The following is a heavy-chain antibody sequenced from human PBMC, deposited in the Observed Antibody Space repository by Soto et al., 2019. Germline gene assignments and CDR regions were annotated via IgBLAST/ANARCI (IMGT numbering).Heavy chain of an antibody. J-gene: IGHJ6*02. V-gene: IGHV3-23*01. Sequence: EVQLLESGGGLVQPGGSLRLSCAASGFTFSSYAMSWVRQAPGKGLEWVSAISGSGGSTYYADSVKGRFTISRDNSKNTLYLQMNSLRAEDTAVYYCAKEIVGIAAAGGGDYYYYGMDVWGQGATVTVSS. CDR2: ISGSGGST. CDR3: AKEIVGIAAAGGGDYYYYGMDV. CDR1: GFTFSSYA. D-gene: IGHD6-13*01.